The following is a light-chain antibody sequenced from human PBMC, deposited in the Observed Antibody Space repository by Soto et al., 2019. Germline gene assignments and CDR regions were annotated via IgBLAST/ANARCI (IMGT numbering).Light chain of an antibody. CDR2: DTS. J-gene: IGKJ5*01. Sequence: EILLTQSPDTLSLSPGERATLSCRAAQSVGTRLAWYQQKPGQAPRLLIYDTSTRATGIPARFSGSGSGTEFTLTISSLQYEDFAVYYCQQYNNWPPITFGQGTRLEIK. CDR1: QSVGTR. V-gene: IGKV3-15*01. CDR3: QQYNNWPPIT.